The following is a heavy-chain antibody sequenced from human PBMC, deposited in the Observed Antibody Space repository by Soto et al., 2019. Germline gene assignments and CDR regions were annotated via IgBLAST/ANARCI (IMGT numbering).Heavy chain of an antibody. V-gene: IGHV4-4*02. J-gene: IGHJ5*02. D-gene: IGHD3-10*01. Sequence: QVQLQESGPGLVKSSGTLSLTCAVSGASISSSDWWTWVRQPPGKGLEWIGESHHSGATNYNPSLKSRVSISVDKSTNQFSLNLSFLTAADTAVYFCARGGEQFGDLLAWGQGTLVTVSS. CDR2: SHHSGAT. CDR3: ARGGEQFGDLLA. CDR1: GASISSSDW.